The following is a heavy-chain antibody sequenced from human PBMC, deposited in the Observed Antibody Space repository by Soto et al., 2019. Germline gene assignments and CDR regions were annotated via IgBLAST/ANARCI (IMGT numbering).Heavy chain of an antibody. CDR2: IIPIFGTA. CDR3: AREKDGSGSYLSNYDY. Sequence: SVKVSCKASGGTFRSYAISWVRQAPGQWLEWMGGIIPIFGTANYAQKFQGRVTITADESTSTAYMELSSLRSEDTAVYYCAREKDGSGSYLSNYDYWGQGTLVTVSS. J-gene: IGHJ4*02. CDR1: GGTFRSYA. V-gene: IGHV1-69*13. D-gene: IGHD3-10*01.